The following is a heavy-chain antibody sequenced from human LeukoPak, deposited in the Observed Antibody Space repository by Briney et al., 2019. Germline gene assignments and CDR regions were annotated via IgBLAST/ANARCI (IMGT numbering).Heavy chain of an antibody. D-gene: IGHD6-13*01. CDR3: AREAMAIAAAGNYYYYGMDV. CDR1: GYTFTGYY. CDR2: INPNSGGT. Sequence: ASVKVSCKASGYTFTGYYMHWVRQAPGQGLEWMGRINPNSGGTNYAQKFQGRVTMTRDTSISTAYMELSRLRSDDTAVYYCAREAMAIAAAGNYYYYGMDVWGQGTTVTVSS. J-gene: IGHJ6*02. V-gene: IGHV1-2*06.